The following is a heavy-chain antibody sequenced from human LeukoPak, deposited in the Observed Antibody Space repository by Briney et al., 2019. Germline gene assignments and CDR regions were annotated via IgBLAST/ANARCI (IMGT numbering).Heavy chain of an antibody. CDR3: ARDLDYGDYDGYFDL. V-gene: IGHV4-4*02. J-gene: IGHJ2*01. D-gene: IGHD4-17*01. CDR2: IYHSGST. CDR1: GGSISSSNW. Sequence: PSETLSLTCAVSGGSISSSNWWSWVRQPPGKELEWIGEIYHSGSTNYNPSLKSRVTISVDTSKNQFSLKLSSVTAADTAVYYCARDLDYGDYDGYFDLWGRGTLVTVSS.